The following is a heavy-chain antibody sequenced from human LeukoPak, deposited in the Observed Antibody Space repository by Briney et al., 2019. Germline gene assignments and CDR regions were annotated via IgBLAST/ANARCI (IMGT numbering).Heavy chain of an antibody. V-gene: IGHV3-73*01. CDR3: TRLFSSSSMTRYGMDV. J-gene: IGHJ6*02. CDR2: IRSKANSYAT. D-gene: IGHD6-13*01. Sequence: GGSLRLSCAASGFTFSGSAMHWVRQASGKGLEWVGRIRSKANSYATAYAASVKGRFTISRDDSRNTAYLQMNSLKTEDTAVYYCTRLFSSSSMTRYGMDVWGQGTTVTVSS. CDR1: GFTFSGSA.